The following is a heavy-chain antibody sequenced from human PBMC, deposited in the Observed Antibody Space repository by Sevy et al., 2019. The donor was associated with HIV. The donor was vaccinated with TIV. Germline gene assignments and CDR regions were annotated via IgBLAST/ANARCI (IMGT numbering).Heavy chain of an antibody. J-gene: IGHJ6*02. Sequence: GRSLRLSCAASGFTFSSYDMHWVRQATGKGLEWVSAIGTAGDTYYPGSVKGRFTISRENAKNSLYLQMNSLRAGDTAVYYCARAHYARKTPWRATVSSGMDVWGQGTTVTVSS. V-gene: IGHV3-13*01. CDR3: ARAHYARKTPWRATVSSGMDV. CDR2: IGTAGDT. D-gene: IGHD4-4*01. CDR1: GFTFSSYD.